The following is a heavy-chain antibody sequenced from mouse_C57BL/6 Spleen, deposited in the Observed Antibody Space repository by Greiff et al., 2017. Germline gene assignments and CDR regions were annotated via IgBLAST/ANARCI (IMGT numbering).Heavy chain of an antibody. V-gene: IGHV1-59*01. J-gene: IGHJ2*01. D-gene: IGHD2-5*01. CDR3: AYYSNYFDY. CDR2: IDPSDSYT. CDR1: GYTFTSYW. Sequence: QVQLKQPGAELVRPGTSVKLSCKASGYTFTSYWMHWVKQRPGQGLEWIGVIDPSDSYTNYNQKFKGKATLTVDTSSSTAYMQLSSLTSEDSAVYYCAYYSNYFDYWGQGTTLTVSS.